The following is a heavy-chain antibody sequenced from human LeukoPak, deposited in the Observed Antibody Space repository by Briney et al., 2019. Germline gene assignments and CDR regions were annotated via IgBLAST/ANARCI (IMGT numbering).Heavy chain of an antibody. V-gene: IGHV3-23*01. J-gene: IGHJ4*02. D-gene: IGHD3-3*01. Sequence: GGSLRLSCAASGFTFSSYAMSWVRQAPGKGLEWVSAISGSGGSTYYADSVKGRFAISRDNSKNTLYLQMNSLRAEDTAVYYCAKGSAGDFWSGYYPTDYWGQGTLVTVSS. CDR3: AKGSAGDFWSGYYPTDY. CDR2: ISGSGGST. CDR1: GFTFSSYA.